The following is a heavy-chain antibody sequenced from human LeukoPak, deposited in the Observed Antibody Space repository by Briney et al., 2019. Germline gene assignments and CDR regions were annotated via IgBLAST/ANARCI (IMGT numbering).Heavy chain of an antibody. CDR3: AKSFGYSRSWFDY. Sequence: AGGSLRLSCAASGFTFSSYAMHWVRQAPGKGLEWVAVISADGTNKNYADSVKGRFTISRDNSKNTLYLQMNSLRAEDTAVYYCAKSFGYSRSWFDYWGQGTLVTVSS. CDR1: GFTFSSYA. V-gene: IGHV3-30-3*02. CDR2: ISADGTNK. D-gene: IGHD6-13*01. J-gene: IGHJ4*02.